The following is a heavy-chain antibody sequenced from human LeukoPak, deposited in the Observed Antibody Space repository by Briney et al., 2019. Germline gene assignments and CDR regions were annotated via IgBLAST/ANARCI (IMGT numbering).Heavy chain of an antibody. D-gene: IGHD7-27*01. CDR2: ITTGGPNT. Sequence: GGSLRPSCTASGFTFSSYTMSWVRQAPGKGLKWVSTITTGGPNTYYADSVKGRFTVSRDDSKNTLYLQMNSLRAEDTAVYYCAKDGGLWVSAHWGDSWGRGTLVTVSS. J-gene: IGHJ4*02. CDR1: GFTFSSYT. CDR3: AKDGGLWVSAHWGDS. V-gene: IGHV3-23*01.